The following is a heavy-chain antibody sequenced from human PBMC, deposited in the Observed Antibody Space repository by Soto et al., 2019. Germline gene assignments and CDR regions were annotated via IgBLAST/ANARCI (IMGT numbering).Heavy chain of an antibody. Sequence: GGSLRLSCAASCFTFIKTWMHWVRQAPGKGLEWVGRIKSSTDGGTTDYAAPVKGRFTISRDDSKNTLYLQMNSLKTEDTAVYYCTTEAVAEGRIDYWGQGTLVTVSS. V-gene: IGHV3-15*07. D-gene: IGHD6-19*01. CDR3: TTEAVAEGRIDY. CDR2: IKSSTDGGTT. CDR1: CFTFIKTW. J-gene: IGHJ4*02.